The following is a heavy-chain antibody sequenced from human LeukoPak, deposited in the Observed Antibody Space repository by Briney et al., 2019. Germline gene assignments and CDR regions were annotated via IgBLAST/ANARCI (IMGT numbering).Heavy chain of an antibody. CDR2: ISGSSGHT. CDR3: AKVGFSEMEWLLYSDH. V-gene: IGHV3-23*01. J-gene: IGHJ4*01. D-gene: IGHD3-3*01. CDR1: GLTFSSYA. Sequence: GGSLRLSCAASGLTFSSYAMSWVRQAPGKGLGCVSAISGSSGHTYYADSVKGRFTISRDNSKNTLYLQMNSLRAEDTAVYYCAKVGFSEMEWLLYSDHWGQGTLVTVSS.